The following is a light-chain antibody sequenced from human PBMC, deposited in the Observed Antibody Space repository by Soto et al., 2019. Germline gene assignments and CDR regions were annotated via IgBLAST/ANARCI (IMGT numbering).Light chain of an antibody. V-gene: IGLV2-11*01. Sequence: QSVLTQPRSVSGSPGQSVTISCTGTSSDVGGYKYVSWYQQHPGKAPKLMIYDVSKRPSGVPDRLSGSKSGNTASLTISGLQAEDEADYYCCSYAGRYTYVFGTGTKVTVL. CDR3: CSYAGRYTYV. J-gene: IGLJ1*01. CDR2: DVS. CDR1: SSDVGGYKY.